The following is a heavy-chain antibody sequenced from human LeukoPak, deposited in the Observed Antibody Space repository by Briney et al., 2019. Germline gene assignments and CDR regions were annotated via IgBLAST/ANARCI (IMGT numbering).Heavy chain of an antibody. CDR3: AAGERYGDYADFRDYYYGMDV. D-gene: IGHD4-17*01. CDR2: IIPILGIA. CDR1: GGTYA. V-gene: IGHV1-69*04. Sequence: SVKVSCKASGGTYAISWVRQASGQGLEWMGRIIPILGIANHAQKFQGRVTITADKSTTTAYMELSSLRSEDTAVYYCAAGERYGDYADFRDYYYGMDVWGQGTTVTVSS. J-gene: IGHJ6*02.